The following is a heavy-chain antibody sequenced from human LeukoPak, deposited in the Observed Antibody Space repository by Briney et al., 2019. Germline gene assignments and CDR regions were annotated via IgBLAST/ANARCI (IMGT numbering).Heavy chain of an antibody. CDR1: GFTFSSYS. Sequence: GGSLRLSCAASGFTFSSYSMNWVRQAPGKGLEWVSSISSSSSYIYYADSVKGRFPISRDNAKNSLYLQMNSLSAEDTAVYYCARPLGYCSSTSCYAGDWGQGTLVTVSS. CDR3: ARPLGYCSSTSCYAGD. D-gene: IGHD2-2*01. V-gene: IGHV3-21*01. J-gene: IGHJ4*02. CDR2: ISSSSSYI.